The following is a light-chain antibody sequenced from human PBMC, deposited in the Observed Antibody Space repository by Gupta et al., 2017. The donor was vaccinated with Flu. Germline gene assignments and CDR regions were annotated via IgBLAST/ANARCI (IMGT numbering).Light chain of an antibody. J-gene: IGKJ1*01. Sequence: PLSSYVEDTATITCQADQNSSSYYKWWHQKPGKHPKRLIYYASNFEARVPSTFSRSGSVTDFTNTISSLQPEDVATVYCQQYDNLPRTFGQGTKVEIK. CDR3: QQYDNLPRT. CDR1: QNSSSY. CDR2: YAS. V-gene: IGKV1-33*01.